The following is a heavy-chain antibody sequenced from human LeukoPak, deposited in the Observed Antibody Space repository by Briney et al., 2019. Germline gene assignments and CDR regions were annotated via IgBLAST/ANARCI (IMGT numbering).Heavy chain of an antibody. D-gene: IGHD1-26*01. V-gene: IGHV4-34*01. Sequence: SETLSLTCAVYGGSFSGYYWSWIRQPPEKGLEWIGEINHSGSTNYNPSLKSRVTISVDTSKNHFSLKLSSVTAADTADYYCARGSYYPSAFDNWGQGTMVTVSS. CDR3: ARGSYYPSAFDN. J-gene: IGHJ3*02. CDR1: GGSFSGYY. CDR2: INHSGST.